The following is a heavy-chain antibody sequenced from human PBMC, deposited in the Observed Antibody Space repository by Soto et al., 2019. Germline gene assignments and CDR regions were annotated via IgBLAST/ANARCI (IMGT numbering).Heavy chain of an antibody. CDR3: ARDNRGSIDY. CDR2: ISSDGSTT. J-gene: IGHJ4*02. V-gene: IGHV3-43*01. Sequence: GGSLRLSCAGSGFTFHDYIIHWVRQPPGKGLEWVSLISSDGSTTYYADSVKGRFTITRDNSEVSVHLQTNSRRSEDTALYYCARDNRGSIDYWGQGNLGTVSS. CDR1: GFTFHDYI.